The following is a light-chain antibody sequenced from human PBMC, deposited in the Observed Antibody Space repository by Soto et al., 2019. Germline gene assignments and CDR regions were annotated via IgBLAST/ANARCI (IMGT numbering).Light chain of an antibody. Sequence: QSVLTQPASVSGSPGQSITISCSGTSSNIGGYNVVSWYQQHPGKAPKVIVYEGIKRPSGVSDRFSGSTSGSTASLTISGLQAEDEAENYCCSYVGATTYVFGSGTKLTVL. CDR1: SSNIGGYNV. CDR2: EGI. V-gene: IGLV2-23*01. CDR3: CSYVGATTYV. J-gene: IGLJ1*01.